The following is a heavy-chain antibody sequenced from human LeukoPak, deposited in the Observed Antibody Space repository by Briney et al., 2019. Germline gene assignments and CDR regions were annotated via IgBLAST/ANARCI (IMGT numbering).Heavy chain of an antibody. D-gene: IGHD4-23*01. Sequence: GASVKVSCKASGYTFTSYYMHWVRQAPGQGLEWMGIINPSGGSTSYAQKFQGRVTMTRDMSTSTDYMELSSLRSEDTAVYYCARVNSVEDTAWWFDPWGQGTLVTVSS. CDR1: GYTFTSYY. CDR3: ARVNSVEDTAWWFDP. J-gene: IGHJ5*02. CDR2: INPSGGST. V-gene: IGHV1-46*01.